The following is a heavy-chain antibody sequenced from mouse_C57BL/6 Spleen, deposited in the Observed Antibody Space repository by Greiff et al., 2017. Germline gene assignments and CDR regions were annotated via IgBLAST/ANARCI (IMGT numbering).Heavy chain of an antibody. V-gene: IGHV1-66*01. J-gene: IGHJ4*01. CDR1: GYSFTSYY. Sequence: VQLQQSGPELVKPGASVKISCKASGYSFTSYYIHWVKQRPGQGLEWIGWIYPGSGNTKYNEKFKGKATLTSDTSSSTVYMQLSSLTSEDSAVYYCAREDYYYGSSYVAMDYWGQGTSVTVSS. D-gene: IGHD1-1*01. CDR3: AREDYYYGSSYVAMDY. CDR2: IYPGSGNT.